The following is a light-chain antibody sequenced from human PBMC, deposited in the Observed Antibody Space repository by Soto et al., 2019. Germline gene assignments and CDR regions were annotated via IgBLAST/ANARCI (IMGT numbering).Light chain of an antibody. CDR3: QKYNSAPLT. CDR1: LPISNY. CDR2: AAS. J-gene: IGKJ4*02. Sequence: TRSTSSVSACVGDRVTISCRASLPISNYLAWYQQRPGKFPNLLIYAASTLQAGVPSPFSCRISGTDFTLTISYLQPEDVADDYCQKYNSAPLTLGGGTKVDIK. V-gene: IGKV1-27*01.